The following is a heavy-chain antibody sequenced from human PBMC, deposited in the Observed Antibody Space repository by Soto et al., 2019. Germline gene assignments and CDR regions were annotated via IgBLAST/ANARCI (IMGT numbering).Heavy chain of an antibody. CDR3: AEAEQLRLGELSLYY. J-gene: IGHJ4*02. D-gene: IGHD3-16*02. V-gene: IGHV4-4*02. CDR2: IYHSGST. CDR1: GSSISSSNW. Sequence: QVQLQESGPGLVKPSGTLSLTCAVSGSSISSSNWWSWVRQPPGKGLEWIGEIYHSGSTNYNPSLKSRVTISVDKSKNQFSLKLSSVTAADTAVYYCAEAEQLRLGELSLYYWGQGTLVTVSS.